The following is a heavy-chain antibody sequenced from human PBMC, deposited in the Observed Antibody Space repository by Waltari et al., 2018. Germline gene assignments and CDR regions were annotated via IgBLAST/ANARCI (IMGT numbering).Heavy chain of an antibody. D-gene: IGHD3-16*01. J-gene: IGHJ4*02. CDR1: GFTFSSYS. V-gene: IGHV4-38-2*01. Sequence: VQLVESGGGLVQPGGSLRLSCAASGFTFSSYSMNWVRQAPGKGLEWIGNIYHSGSTYYNPSLKSRVTISVDTSKNQFSLKLSSVTAADTAVYYCARHVYTTLDYWGQGTLVTVSS. CDR2: IYHSGST. CDR3: ARHVYTTLDY.